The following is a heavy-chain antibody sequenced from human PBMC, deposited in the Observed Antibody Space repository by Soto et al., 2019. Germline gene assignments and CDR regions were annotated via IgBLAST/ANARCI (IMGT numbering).Heavy chain of an antibody. V-gene: IGHV1-46*01. Sequence: QAHLEQSGTEVKNPGASVKVSCKASGYAFTNYYMHWVRQTPGQGLEWVGVINPIDASTRYTQKFQDRVTLTSDTFTSTVYLELSSLKSDDTAVYYCARKGYTYRKSGLDVWGQGTTGIVSS. J-gene: IGHJ6*02. D-gene: IGHD5-18*01. CDR1: GYAFTNYY. CDR3: ARKGYTYRKSGLDV. CDR2: INPIDAST.